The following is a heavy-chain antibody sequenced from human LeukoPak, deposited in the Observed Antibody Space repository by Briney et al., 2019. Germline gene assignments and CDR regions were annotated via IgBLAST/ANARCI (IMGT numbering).Heavy chain of an antibody. J-gene: IGHJ6*02. CDR2: INHSGST. CDR1: GESFSGYY. Sequence: SETLSLTCAVYGESFSGYYWSWIRQPPGKGLEWIGEINHSGSTNYNPSLKSRVTISVDTSKNQFSLKLSSVTAADTAVYYCARDVRRTWGPSYYYYGMDVWGQGTTVTVSS. V-gene: IGHV4-34*01. CDR3: ARDVRRTWGPSYYYYGMDV. D-gene: IGHD3-16*01.